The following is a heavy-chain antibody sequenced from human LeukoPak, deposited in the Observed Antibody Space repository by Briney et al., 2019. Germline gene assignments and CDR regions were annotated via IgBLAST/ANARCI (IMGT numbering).Heavy chain of an antibody. J-gene: IGHJ3*02. Sequence: SVKVSCKAPGGTFSSYTISWVRQAPGQGLEWMGRIIPILGIANYAQKFQGRATITADKSTSTAYMELSSLRSEDTAVYYCARADHPRGWIWGQGTMVTVSS. V-gene: IGHV1-69*02. CDR3: ARADHPRGWI. CDR2: IIPILGIA. D-gene: IGHD5-24*01. CDR1: GGTFSSYT.